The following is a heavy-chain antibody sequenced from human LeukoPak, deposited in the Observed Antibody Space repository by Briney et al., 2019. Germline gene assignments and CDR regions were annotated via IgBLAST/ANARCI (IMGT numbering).Heavy chain of an antibody. V-gene: IGHV5-51*01. CDR3: ARYGPGSPLDY. J-gene: IGHJ4*02. CDR1: GYSFTSYW. Sequence: GESLKISCKGSGYSFTSYWIAWVRQMPGKGLEWMGIVYPADSDTRYSPSFQGQVTISADKSISTAYLQWSSLKASDTALCYCARYGPGSPLDYWGQGTLVSVSS. CDR2: VYPADSDT. D-gene: IGHD2-15*01.